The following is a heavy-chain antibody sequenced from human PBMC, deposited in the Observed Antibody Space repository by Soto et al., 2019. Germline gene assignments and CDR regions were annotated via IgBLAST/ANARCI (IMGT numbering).Heavy chain of an antibody. CDR2: ISYDGSNK. J-gene: IGHJ6*02. CDR1: GFTFSSYG. V-gene: IGHV3-30*18. Sequence: GESLKISCAASGFTFSSYGMHWVRQAPGKGLEWVAVISYDGSNKYYADSVKGRFTISRDNSKNTLYLQMNSLRAEDTAVYYCAKDQTTVVTFGQNYGMDVWGQGTTVTVSS. CDR3: AKDQTTVVTFGQNYGMDV. D-gene: IGHD4-17*01.